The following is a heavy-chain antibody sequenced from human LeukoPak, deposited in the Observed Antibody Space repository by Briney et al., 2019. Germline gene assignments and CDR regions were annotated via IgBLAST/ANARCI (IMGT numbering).Heavy chain of an antibody. D-gene: IGHD6-13*01. Sequence: SETLSLTCTVSGGSISSGGYYWSWIRQHPGKGLEWIGYIYYSGSTYYNPSLKSRVTISVDTSKNQFSLKLSSVTAADTAVYYCARRGIAAADGTYYFDYWGQGTLVTVSS. V-gene: IGHV4-31*03. CDR3: ARRGIAAADGTYYFDY. CDR1: GGSISSGGYY. CDR2: IYYSGST. J-gene: IGHJ4*02.